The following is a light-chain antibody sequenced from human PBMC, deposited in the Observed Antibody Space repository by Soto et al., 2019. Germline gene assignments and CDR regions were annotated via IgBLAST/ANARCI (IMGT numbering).Light chain of an antibody. CDR1: QSVSSN. V-gene: IGKV3-15*01. Sequence: EIVMTQSPATLSVSPGERATLSCRASQSVSSNLAWYQQKPVQAPRLLIYGSSTMATCIPARFSVSGSGTEFTININSLQSEDFAVYSCQQYNSWPPAWTFGQGTKVEIK. J-gene: IGKJ1*01. CDR3: QQYNSWPPAWT. CDR2: GSS.